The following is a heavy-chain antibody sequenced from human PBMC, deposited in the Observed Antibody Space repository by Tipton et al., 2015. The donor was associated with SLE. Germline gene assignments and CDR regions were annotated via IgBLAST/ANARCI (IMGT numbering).Heavy chain of an antibody. D-gene: IGHD4-23*01. CDR1: GGSISSSSYY. Sequence: LRLSCTVSGGSISSSSYYWGWIRQPPGKGLEWIGSIYYSGSTYYNPSLKSRVNISVDTSKNQFSLKLSSVTAADTAVYYCARHTDYGGNSDSFDYWGQGTLVTVSS. J-gene: IGHJ4*02. CDR2: IYYSGST. CDR3: ARHTDYGGNSDSFDY. V-gene: IGHV4-39*01.